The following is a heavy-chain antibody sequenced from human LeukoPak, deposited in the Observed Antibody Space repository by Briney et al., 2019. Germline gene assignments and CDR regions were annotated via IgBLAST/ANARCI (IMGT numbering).Heavy chain of an antibody. Sequence: GGSLRLSCAASGFTLNNYAMSWVRQAPGKGLEWVSIINNSGGSTYYADSVKGRFTISRGLSKNTLYLQMNSLRAEDTALYYCARKYSGTNPFDYWGQGTLVTASS. D-gene: IGHD1-26*01. V-gene: IGHV3-23*01. CDR3: ARKYSGTNPFDY. CDR2: INNSGGST. CDR1: GFTLNNYA. J-gene: IGHJ4*02.